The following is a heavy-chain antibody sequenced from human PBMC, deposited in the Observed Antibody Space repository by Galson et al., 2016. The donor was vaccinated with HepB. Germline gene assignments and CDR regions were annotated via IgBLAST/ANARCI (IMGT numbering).Heavy chain of an antibody. CDR1: GFTFTSSA. CDR2: IVVGSGNT. CDR3: AANIPEWDHDAFDI. V-gene: IGHV1-58*01. D-gene: IGHD1-26*01. J-gene: IGHJ3*02. Sequence: SVKVSCKASGFTFTSSAVQWVRQARGQRLEWIGWIVVGSGNTNYAQKFQERVTITRDMSTSTAYMELNSLRSEDTAVYYCAANIPEWDHDAFDIWGQGTLVTVSS.